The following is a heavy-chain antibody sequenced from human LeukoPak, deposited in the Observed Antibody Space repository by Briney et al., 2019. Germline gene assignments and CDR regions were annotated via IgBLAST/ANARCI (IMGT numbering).Heavy chain of an antibody. Sequence: ASVKVSCKASGYTFTSYGISWVRQAPGQGPEWMGWISAYNGNTNYAQKLQGRVTMTTDTSTSTAYMELRSLRSDDTAVYYCARDKPLYDILTGYSRDYYYMDVWGKGTTVTVSS. V-gene: IGHV1-18*01. CDR3: ARDKPLYDILTGYSRDYYYMDV. J-gene: IGHJ6*03. CDR1: GYTFTSYG. CDR2: ISAYNGNT. D-gene: IGHD3-9*01.